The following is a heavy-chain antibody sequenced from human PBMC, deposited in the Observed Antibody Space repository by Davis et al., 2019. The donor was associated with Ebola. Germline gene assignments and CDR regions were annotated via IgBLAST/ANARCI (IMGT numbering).Heavy chain of an antibody. CDR1: GFTFSTYS. Sequence: PGGSLRLSCAASGFTFSTYSMHWVRQAPGKGLEWVAVISYDGSNKYYADSVKGRFTISRDNSKNTLYLQMNSLRAEDTAVYYCARGGKGVDYWGQGTLVTVSS. CDR3: ARGGKGVDY. J-gene: IGHJ4*02. D-gene: IGHD4-23*01. V-gene: IGHV3-30-3*01. CDR2: ISYDGSNK.